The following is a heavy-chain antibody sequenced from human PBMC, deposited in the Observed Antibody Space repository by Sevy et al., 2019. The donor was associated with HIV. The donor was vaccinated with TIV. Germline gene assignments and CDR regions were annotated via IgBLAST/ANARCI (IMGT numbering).Heavy chain of an antibody. CDR3: ARDRVAVAGNWFDP. D-gene: IGHD6-19*01. Sequence: GGSLRLSCAASGFTFSSYSMNWVRKAPGKGLEWVSYISSSSSTIYYAYSVKGRFTISRDNAKNSLYLQMNSLRDEDTAVYYCARDRVAVAGNWFDPWGQGTLVTVSS. CDR1: GFTFSSYS. J-gene: IGHJ5*02. CDR2: ISSSSSTI. V-gene: IGHV3-48*02.